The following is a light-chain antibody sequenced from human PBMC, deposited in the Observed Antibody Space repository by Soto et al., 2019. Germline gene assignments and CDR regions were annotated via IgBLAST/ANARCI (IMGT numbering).Light chain of an antibody. CDR1: QSVLYSSNNKNY. Sequence: DIVMTQSPDFLAVSLGERATINCKSSQSVLYSSNNKNYLAWYQQRPGQPPKLLIYWASTRESGVPDRFSGSGSGTDFTLTITSLQAEDVAVYYCHQYESTPPTFGQGTKLEIK. CDR3: HQYESTPPT. J-gene: IGKJ2*01. CDR2: WAS. V-gene: IGKV4-1*01.